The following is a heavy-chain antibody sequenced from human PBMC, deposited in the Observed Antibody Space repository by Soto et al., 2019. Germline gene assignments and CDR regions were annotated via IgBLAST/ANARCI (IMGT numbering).Heavy chain of an antibody. J-gene: IGHJ6*02. CDR2: INAGNGNT. V-gene: IGHV1-3*01. CDR3: ARNDLYCSSTSCYTLYYYYYGMDV. CDR1: GYTFTSYA. Sequence: ASVKVSCKASGYTFTSYAMPWVRQAPGQRLEWMGWINAGNGNTKYSQKFQGRVTITRDTSASTAYMELSSLRSEDTAVYYCARNDLYCSSTSCYTLYYYYYGMDVWGQGTTVTVSS. D-gene: IGHD2-2*02.